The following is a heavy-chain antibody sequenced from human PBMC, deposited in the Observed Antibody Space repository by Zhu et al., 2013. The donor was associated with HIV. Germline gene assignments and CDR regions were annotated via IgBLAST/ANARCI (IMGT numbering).Heavy chain of an antibody. J-gene: IGHJ4*02. CDR1: GYTFASYY. CDR3: ARNKFVDYPASSFDY. D-gene: IGHD4-17*01. CDR2: INPNTGGT. Sequence: VEFLQSGAEVKKPGASVKVSCRASGYTFASYYLHWVRQAPGQGLEWMGEINPNTGGTTYSQRFRDRVSMTADTSTNTVSLLLSRLTVDDTAVYYCARNKFVDYPASSFDYWGQGTLVTVSS. V-gene: IGHV1-46*01.